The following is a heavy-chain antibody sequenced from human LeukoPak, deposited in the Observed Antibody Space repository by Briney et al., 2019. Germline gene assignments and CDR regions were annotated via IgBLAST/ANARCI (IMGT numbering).Heavy chain of an antibody. CDR1: GGSISSHY. J-gene: IGHJ4*02. CDR3: ARVERRDGYNLDY. V-gene: IGHV4-59*11. Sequence: SETLSLTCTVSGGSISSHYWSWIRQPPGKGLEWIGYIYYSGSTNYNPSLKSRDTISVDTSKNQFSLKLSSVTAADTAVYYCARVERRDGYNLDYWGQGTLVTVSS. CDR2: IYYSGST. D-gene: IGHD5-24*01.